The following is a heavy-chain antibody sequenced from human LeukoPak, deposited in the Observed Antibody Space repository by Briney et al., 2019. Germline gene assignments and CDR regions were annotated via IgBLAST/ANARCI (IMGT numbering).Heavy chain of an antibody. J-gene: IGHJ4*02. CDR1: GFTFSVYW. D-gene: IGHD4-17*01. CDR2: IKQDGSEK. Sequence: GGSLRLSCAASGFTFSVYWMSWVRQAPGKGLEWVANIKQDGSEKHYVDSVKGRFTISRDNAKNSLYLQMNSLRAEDTAVYYCARDLYGDYSPFDYWGQGTLVTVSS. CDR3: ARDLYGDYSPFDY. V-gene: IGHV3-7*04.